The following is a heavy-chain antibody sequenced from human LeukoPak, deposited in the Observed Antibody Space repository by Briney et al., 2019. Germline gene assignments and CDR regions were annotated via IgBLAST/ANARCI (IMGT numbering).Heavy chain of an antibody. Sequence: SVKVSCKASGGTFSSYAISWVRQAPGQGLEWMGRIIPILGIANYAQKFQGRVTITADKSTSTAYMELSSLRSEDTAVYYCARHVYPVYYFDYWGQGTLVTVSS. D-gene: IGHD3-10*02. CDR3: ARHVYPVYYFDY. V-gene: IGHV1-69*04. J-gene: IGHJ4*02. CDR2: IIPILGIA. CDR1: GGTFSSYA.